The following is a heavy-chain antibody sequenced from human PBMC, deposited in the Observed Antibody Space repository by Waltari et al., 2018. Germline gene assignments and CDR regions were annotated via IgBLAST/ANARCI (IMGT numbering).Heavy chain of an antibody. CDR2: ISHTGDT. D-gene: IGHD6-6*01. V-gene: IGHV4-34*01. CDR1: GGDFSDNY. CDR3: ARVAYNSSSGNYLDH. J-gene: IGHJ4*02. Sequence: QVQLQQWGSGLLKPSESLSLTCALSGGDFSDNYWIWIRQAPGKGREWIGEISHTGDTRYNSALKSRVTLSVDTSMNQLSLKLRSATAADTSIYYCARVAYNSSSGNYLDHWGQGTLVTVSS.